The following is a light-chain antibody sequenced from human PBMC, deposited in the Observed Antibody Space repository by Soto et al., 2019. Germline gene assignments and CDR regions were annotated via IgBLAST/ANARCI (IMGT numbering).Light chain of an antibody. CDR3: QQYNSYSG. V-gene: IGKV1-5*03. CDR2: KAS. Sequence: DIQMTQSPSTLSASVGDRVTITCRASQSISSWLAWYQQKPGKAPKLLIYKASSLESGVPSRFSGSGSGTEFTLTFSSLQPDDFATYYCQQYNSYSGFGQGTKV. CDR1: QSISSW. J-gene: IGKJ1*01.